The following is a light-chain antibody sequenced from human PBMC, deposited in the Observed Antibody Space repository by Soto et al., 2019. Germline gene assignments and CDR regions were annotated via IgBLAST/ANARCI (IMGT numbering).Light chain of an antibody. CDR1: QSVRSA. Sequence: EKVMTQSPATLSVSPGERATLSCRASQSVRSAVAWYQQKPGQPPRLLIYDASTGATGIPARFRGSGSGTEFTLTISSLQSEDFAIYYCQQYINWPRTFGQGTKVDIK. V-gene: IGKV3-15*01. CDR3: QQYINWPRT. J-gene: IGKJ1*01. CDR2: DAS.